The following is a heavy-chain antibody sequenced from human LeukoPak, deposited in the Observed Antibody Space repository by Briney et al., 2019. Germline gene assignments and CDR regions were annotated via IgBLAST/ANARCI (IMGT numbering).Heavy chain of an antibody. Sequence: ASVKVSCKASGYTFTGYYMHWVRQAPGQGLEWMGWINPNSGGTNYAQKFQGRVTMTRDTSISTAYMELSRLRSDDTAVYYCARVTLAVAEWDYFDYWGQGTLVTVSS. CDR3: ARVTLAVAEWDYFDY. D-gene: IGHD6-19*01. V-gene: IGHV1-2*02. CDR2: INPNSGGT. J-gene: IGHJ4*02. CDR1: GYTFTGYY.